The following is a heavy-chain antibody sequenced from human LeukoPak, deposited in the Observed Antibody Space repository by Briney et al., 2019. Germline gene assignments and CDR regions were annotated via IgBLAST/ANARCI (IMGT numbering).Heavy chain of an antibody. J-gene: IGHJ4*02. CDR2: IYYSGST. V-gene: IGHV4-39*01. CDR1: GGSISSSSYY. CDR3: ARGYHFDY. D-gene: IGHD6-13*01. Sequence: PSETLSLTCTVSGGSISSSSYYWGWIRQPPGKGLEWIGSIYYSGSTYYNPSLKSRVTISVDTSKNQSSLKLSSVTAADTAVYYCARGYHFDYWGQGTLVTVSS.